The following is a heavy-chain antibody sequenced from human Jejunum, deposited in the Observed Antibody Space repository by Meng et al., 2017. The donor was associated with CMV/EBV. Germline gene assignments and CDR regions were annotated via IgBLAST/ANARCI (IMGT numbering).Heavy chain of an antibody. Sequence: FPFPSFALPWVRPAPGKGLDWVAVISSGGTTTHYADSVKGRFTISRDNSKNTLYLQMNSLRAEDTAVYYCAKDSYGDYVTNYFDYWGQGTLVTVSS. J-gene: IGHJ4*02. D-gene: IGHD4-17*01. CDR1: FPFPSFA. CDR3: AKDSYGDYVTNYFDY. V-gene: IGHV3-23*03. CDR2: ISSGGTTT.